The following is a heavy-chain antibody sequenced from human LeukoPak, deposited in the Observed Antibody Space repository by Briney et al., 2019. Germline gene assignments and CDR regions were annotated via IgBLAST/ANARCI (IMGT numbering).Heavy chain of an antibody. CDR3: ARDRAVYSDSRGYYPDAFDI. V-gene: IGHV3-21*01. Sequence: GGSLRLSCAASGFTVSSYNMNWVRQAPGKGLEWVSSISSRSNCIYLADSLKGRFTISRDNAEKSLYLQMNSLRAEDTAMYYCARDRAVYSDSRGYYPDAFDIWGQGTMVTVSS. CDR2: ISSRSNCI. J-gene: IGHJ3*02. CDR1: GFTVSSYN. D-gene: IGHD3-22*01.